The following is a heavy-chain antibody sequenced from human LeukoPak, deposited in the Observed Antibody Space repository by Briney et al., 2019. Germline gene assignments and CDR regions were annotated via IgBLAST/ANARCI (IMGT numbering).Heavy chain of an antibody. V-gene: IGHV3-48*01. Sequence: GGSLRLSCAASGFTFSSYSMNWVRQAPGKGLEWVSHISSSSSTIYYADSVKGRFTISRDNSKNTLYLQMNSLRAEDTAVYYCAKNLRRYYYDSSDRYYFDYWGQGTLVTVSS. D-gene: IGHD3-22*01. CDR1: GFTFSSYS. CDR3: AKNLRRYYYDSSDRYYFDY. CDR2: ISSSSSTI. J-gene: IGHJ4*02.